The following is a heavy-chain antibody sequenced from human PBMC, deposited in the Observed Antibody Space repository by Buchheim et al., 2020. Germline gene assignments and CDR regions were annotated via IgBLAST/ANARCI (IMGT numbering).Heavy chain of an antibody. CDR1: GFTFSSYG. J-gene: IGHJ4*02. D-gene: IGHD6-19*01. CDR3: ARHGSGGAWGFFDY. CDR2: IWYDGNNK. Sequence: QVQLVESGGGVVQPGTSLRLSCAASGFTFSSYGIHWVRQAPGRGLEWVAVIWYDGNNKNYADSVRGRFTFSRDNSKNTMDLQMNSLRAEDTALYYCARHGSGGAWGFFDYWGQGAL. V-gene: IGHV3-33*01.